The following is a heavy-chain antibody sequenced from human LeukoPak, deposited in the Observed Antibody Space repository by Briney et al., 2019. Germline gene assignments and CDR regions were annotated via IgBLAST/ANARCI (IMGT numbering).Heavy chain of an antibody. J-gene: IGHJ6*03. CDR3: ARDKAYQLLWTTVVPYYMDV. D-gene: IGHD2-2*01. CDR2: ISGSGDST. CDR1: GFTFNNYA. V-gene: IGHV3-23*01. Sequence: PGGSLRLSCAASGFTFNNYAMNWVRQAPGKGLEWVSIISGSGDSTYYANSVKGRFTISRDNSKNTLYLQMSSLSAEDTAVYYCARDKAYQLLWTTVVPYYMDVWGKGTTVTISS.